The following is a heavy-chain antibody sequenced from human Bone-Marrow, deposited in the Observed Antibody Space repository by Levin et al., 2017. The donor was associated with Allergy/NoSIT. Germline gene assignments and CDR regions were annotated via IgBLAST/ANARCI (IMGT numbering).Heavy chain of an antibody. Sequence: GGSLRLSCAASGFTFSSYAMHWVRQAPGKGLEWVAVISYDGSNKYYADSVKGRFTISRDNSKNTLYLQMNSLRAEDTAVYYCARGSLRGYSGYDDFDYWGQGTLVTVSS. J-gene: IGHJ4*02. CDR1: GFTFSSYA. CDR3: ARGSLRGYSGYDDFDY. V-gene: IGHV3-30-3*01. D-gene: IGHD5-12*01. CDR2: ISYDGSNK.